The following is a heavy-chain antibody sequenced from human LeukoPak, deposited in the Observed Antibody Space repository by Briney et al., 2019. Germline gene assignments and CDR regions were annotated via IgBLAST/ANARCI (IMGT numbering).Heavy chain of an antibody. CDR2: ISGSGGST. Sequence: GGSLRLSCAASGFTFSSYAMSWVRQAPGKGLEWVSAISGSGGSTYYADSVKGRFTISRDNSKNTLYLQMNSLRAEDTAVYYCAKDSKITMVRGVIPYYFDYWGQGTLVTVSS. CDR1: GFTFSSYA. J-gene: IGHJ4*02. V-gene: IGHV3-23*01. CDR3: AKDSKITMVRGVIPYYFDY. D-gene: IGHD3-10*01.